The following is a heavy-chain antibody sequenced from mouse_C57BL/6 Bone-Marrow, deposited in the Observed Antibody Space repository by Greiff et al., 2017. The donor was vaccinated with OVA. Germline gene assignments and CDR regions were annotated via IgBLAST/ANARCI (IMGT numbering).Heavy chain of an antibody. CDR3: ARERSSLYYFDY. CDR1: GYAFSSSW. D-gene: IGHD1-1*01. CDR2: IYPGDGDT. V-gene: IGHV1-82*01. Sequence: VKPGASVKISCKASGYAFSSSWMNWVKQRPGKGLEWIGRIYPGDGDTNYNGKFKGKATLTADKSSSTAYMQLSSLTSEDSAVYFCARERSSLYYFDYWGQGTTLTVSS. J-gene: IGHJ2*01.